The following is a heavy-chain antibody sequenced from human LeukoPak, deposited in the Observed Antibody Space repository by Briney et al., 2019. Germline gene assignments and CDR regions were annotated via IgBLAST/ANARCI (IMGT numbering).Heavy chain of an antibody. CDR1: TLTFSNYW. CDR2: INGDGSST. CDR3: ARDGISCNGGYCYFAD. Sequence: PGGSLRLSCAASTLTFSNYWMHWVRRAPGKGLVWVSRINGDGSSTAYAYSVKGRFTISSDNAKNTLYLQMNSLRAGDTAVYYCARDGISCNGGYCYFADWGQGILVTVSS. D-gene: IGHD2-15*01. J-gene: IGHJ4*02. V-gene: IGHV3-74*01.